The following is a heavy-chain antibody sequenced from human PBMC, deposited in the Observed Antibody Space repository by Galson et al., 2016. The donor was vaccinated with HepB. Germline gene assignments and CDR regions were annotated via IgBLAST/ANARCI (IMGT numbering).Heavy chain of an antibody. CDR2: VSWNSGNI. V-gene: IGHV3-9*01. J-gene: IGHJ4*02. CDR3: AKATSVGFGDRGDC. D-gene: IGHD3-10*01. Sequence: SLRLSCAASGFTFGHYGMHWVRQVPGKGLEWVSGVSWNSGNIGYADSVQGRFTISRDNAKNSLYLQMNSLGAEDTALYYCAKATSVGFGDRGDCWGQGTLVTVSS. CDR1: GFTFGHYG.